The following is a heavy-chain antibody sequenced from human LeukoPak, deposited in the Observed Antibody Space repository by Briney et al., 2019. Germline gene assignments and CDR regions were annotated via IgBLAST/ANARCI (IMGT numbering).Heavy chain of an antibody. D-gene: IGHD3-10*01. CDR1: GLTFSSYG. Sequence: GGSLRLSCAASGLTFSSYGMHWVRQAPGKGPEWVAVISYDGSNKYYADSVKGRFTISRDNSKNTLYLQMNSLRAEDTAVYYCAKDHRYYGSGREAFDIWGQGTMVTVS. V-gene: IGHV3-30*18. CDR2: ISYDGSNK. J-gene: IGHJ3*02. CDR3: AKDHRYYGSGREAFDI.